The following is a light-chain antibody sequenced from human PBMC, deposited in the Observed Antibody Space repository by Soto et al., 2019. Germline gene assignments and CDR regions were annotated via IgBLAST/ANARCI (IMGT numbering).Light chain of an antibody. Sequence: QSALTQPASVSGFPGQSITISCTGTSSDVGNYNRVSWYQQPPGTAPKLIIYEVSNRPSGVPDRFSGSKSGNTASLTISGLQAEDEADYYCSSYTSSSTLDVVFGGGTKLTVL. V-gene: IGLV2-18*02. J-gene: IGLJ2*01. CDR1: SSDVGNYNR. CDR3: SSYTSSSTLDVV. CDR2: EVS.